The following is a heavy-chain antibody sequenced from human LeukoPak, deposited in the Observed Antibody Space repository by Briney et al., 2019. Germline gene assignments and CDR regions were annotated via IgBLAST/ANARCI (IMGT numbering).Heavy chain of an antibody. CDR2: ISGSGGST. V-gene: IGHV3-23*01. CDR1: GFTFSSYA. Sequence: GGSLRLSCAASGFTFSSYAMSWVRQAPGKGLEWVSAISGSGGSTYYADSVKGRLTTSRDNSKNTLYLQMNSLRAEDTAVYYCAKEGLGYSYGDLDYWGQGTLVTVSS. CDR3: AKEGLGYSYGDLDY. J-gene: IGHJ4*02. D-gene: IGHD5-18*01.